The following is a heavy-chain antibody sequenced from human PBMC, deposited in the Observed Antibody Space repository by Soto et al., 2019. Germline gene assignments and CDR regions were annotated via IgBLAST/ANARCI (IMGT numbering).Heavy chain of an antibody. V-gene: IGHV4-59*01. CDR3: ARYRREAVAGYTLDN. CDR1: GGSISSNY. J-gene: IGHJ4*02. D-gene: IGHD6-13*01. Sequence: TSETLSLTCTVSGGSISSNYWTWIRQPPGKGLEWIGYVYNSGSTNYNPSLKSRVTISEDTSKSQFSLKVNSMTAADTAVYYCARYRREAVAGYTLDNWGKGILVTVS. CDR2: VYNSGST.